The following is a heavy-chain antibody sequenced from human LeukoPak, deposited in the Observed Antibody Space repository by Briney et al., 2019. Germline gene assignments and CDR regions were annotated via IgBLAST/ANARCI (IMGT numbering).Heavy chain of an antibody. V-gene: IGHV5-51*01. CDR3: ARLAIAAAVIDY. Sequence: GESLKISCKGSGYSFTSYWIGWVRQMPGKGVGWMGTIYPGDSDTRYSPYFQGQVTISADKSISTAYLQWSSLKASDTAMYYCARLAIAAAVIDYWGQGTLVTVSS. D-gene: IGHD6-13*01. J-gene: IGHJ4*02. CDR1: GYSFTSYW. CDR2: IYPGDSDT.